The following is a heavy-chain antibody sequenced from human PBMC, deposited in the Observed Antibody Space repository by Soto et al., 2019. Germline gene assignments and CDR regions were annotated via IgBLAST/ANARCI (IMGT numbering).Heavy chain of an antibody. Sequence: EVQLLESGGSLVQPGGSLRLSCAASGFTFSSYAMSWVRQAPGKGLEWVSIISGSGDSTYYADAVKGRFTISRDNSKNTRYRQMNSLRAEDTAIYYCAKRGSGSQFDYWGQGTLVTVSS. CDR3: AKRGSGSQFDY. V-gene: IGHV3-23*01. J-gene: IGHJ4*02. D-gene: IGHD1-26*01. CDR1: GFTFSSYA. CDR2: ISGSGDST.